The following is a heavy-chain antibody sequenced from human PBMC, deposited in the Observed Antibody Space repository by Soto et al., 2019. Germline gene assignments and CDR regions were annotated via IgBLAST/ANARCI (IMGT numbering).Heavy chain of an antibody. CDR3: ATVGPMYYYGSGSYYNFSYYFDY. D-gene: IGHD3-10*01. V-gene: IGHV1-24*01. CDR1: GYTLTELS. J-gene: IGHJ4*02. CDR2: FDPEDGET. Sequence: GXSVKVSCKVSGYTLTELSMHWVRQAPVKGLEWMGGFDPEDGETIYAQKFQGRVTMTEDTSTDTAYMELSSLRSEDTAVYYCATVGPMYYYGSGSYYNFSYYFDYWGQGTLVTVSS.